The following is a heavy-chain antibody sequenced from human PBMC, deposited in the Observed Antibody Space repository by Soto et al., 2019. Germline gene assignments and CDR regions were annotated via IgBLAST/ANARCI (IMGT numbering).Heavy chain of an antibody. Sequence: SETLSLSCAVYGGSFSGYYWSWIRQPPGKGLEWIGEINHSGSTNYNPSLKSRVTISVDTSKNQFSLKLSSVTAADTAVYYCARGCTNGVCYHNWFDPWGQGTLVTVSS. CDR3: ARGCTNGVCYHNWFDP. V-gene: IGHV4-34*01. CDR2: INHSGST. D-gene: IGHD2-8*01. J-gene: IGHJ5*02. CDR1: GGSFSGYY.